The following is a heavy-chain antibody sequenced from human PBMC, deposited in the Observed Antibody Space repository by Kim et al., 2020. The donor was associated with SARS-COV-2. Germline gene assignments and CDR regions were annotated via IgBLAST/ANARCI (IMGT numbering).Heavy chain of an antibody. Sequence: SETLSLTCTVSGGSISSYYWSWIRQPPGKGLEWIGYIYYSGSTNYNPSLKSRVTISVDTSKNQFSLKLSSVTAADTAVYYCARGRVRGVIITKIGANWFDPWGQGTLVTVSS. CDR3: ARGRVRGVIITKIGANWFDP. CDR2: IYYSGST. J-gene: IGHJ5*02. V-gene: IGHV4-59*01. D-gene: IGHD3-10*01. CDR1: GGSISSYY.